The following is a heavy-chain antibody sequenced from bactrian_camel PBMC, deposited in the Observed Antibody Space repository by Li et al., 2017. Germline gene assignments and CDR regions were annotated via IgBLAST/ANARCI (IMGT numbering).Heavy chain of an antibody. CDR1: TSTPIIC. Sequence: VQLVESGGGSVQAGGSLRLSCVASTSTPIICMGWLRQAPGKEREVVATIERGGSTMYPDSVKGRFTISRDNAKDTLYLQMNSLKIEDTAVYYCALGSSRQATMTARGKGTQVTVS. V-gene: IGHV3S53*01. J-gene: IGHJ4*01. CDR2: IERGGST. D-gene: IGHD3*01.